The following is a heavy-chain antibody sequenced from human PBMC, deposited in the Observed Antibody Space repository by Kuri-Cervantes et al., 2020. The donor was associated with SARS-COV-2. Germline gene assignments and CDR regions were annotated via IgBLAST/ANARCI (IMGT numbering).Heavy chain of an antibody. CDR3: ARGGTIGLSYNWFDP. CDR1: GFIFSDYY. Sequence: GGSLRLSCTASGFIFSDYYMTWIRQAPGKGLEWVANIKQDGSEKYYVDSVKGRFTISRDNAKNSLYLQMNSLRAEDTAVYYCARGGTIGLSYNWFDPWGQGTLVTVSS. J-gene: IGHJ5*02. V-gene: IGHV3-7*01. CDR2: IKQDGSEK. D-gene: IGHD3-10*01.